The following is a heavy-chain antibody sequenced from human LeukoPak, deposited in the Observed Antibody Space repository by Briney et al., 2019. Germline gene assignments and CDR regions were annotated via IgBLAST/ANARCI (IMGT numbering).Heavy chain of an antibody. CDR1: GGTFSSYA. V-gene: IGHV1-69*13. D-gene: IGHD3-3*01. Sequence: SVKVSCRASGGTFSSYAISWVRQAPGQGLEWMGGIIPIFGTANYAQKFQGRVTITADESTSTAYMELSSLRSEDTAVYYCARPDYDFWSGYNNWLDPWGQGTLVTVSS. J-gene: IGHJ5*02. CDR2: IIPIFGTA. CDR3: ARPDYDFWSGYNNWLDP.